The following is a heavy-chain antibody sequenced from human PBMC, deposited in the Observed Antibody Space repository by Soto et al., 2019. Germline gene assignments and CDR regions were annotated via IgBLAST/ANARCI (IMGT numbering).Heavy chain of an antibody. V-gene: IGHV1-69*14. CDR3: ASGIQLWLRRINNGYSG. CDR1: GGTFSTYA. Sequence: QVQLVQSGAEVKKPESSVKVSCKAPGGTFSTYAISWVRQAPGQGLEWMGGIIPMFGTANYAQRFQDRVTITGNKSTDTVYMELTSLRSEDTAVYFGASGIQLWLRRINNGYSGWGQGTLVTVSS. D-gene: IGHD5-12*01. J-gene: IGHJ4*02. CDR2: IIPMFGTA.